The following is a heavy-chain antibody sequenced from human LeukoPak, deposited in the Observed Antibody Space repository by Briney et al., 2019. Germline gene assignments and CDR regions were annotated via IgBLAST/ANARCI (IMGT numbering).Heavy chain of an antibody. V-gene: IGHV3-66*01. D-gene: IGHD3-10*01. Sequence: AGGSLRLSCAASGFTVSSNYMSWVRQAPGKGLEWVSVLYSGGSTYYADSVKGRFTISRDNSKNTLYLQMNSLRGEDTAVYYCAREAVTYGSGADPLDYWGQGTLVTVPS. CDR1: GFTVSSNY. CDR2: LYSGGST. CDR3: AREAVTYGSGADPLDY. J-gene: IGHJ4*02.